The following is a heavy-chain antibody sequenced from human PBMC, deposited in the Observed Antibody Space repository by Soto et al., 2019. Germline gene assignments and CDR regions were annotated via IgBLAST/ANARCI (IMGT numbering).Heavy chain of an antibody. Sequence: GASVKVSCKASGYTFTSYAMHWVRQAPGQRLEWMGWINAGNGNTKYSQKFQGRVTITRDTSASTAYMELSSLRSEDTAVYYCARCDFWGGSDRFAPIARYSYYYYGMDVWGQGTTVTVSS. CDR2: INAGNGNT. D-gene: IGHD3-3*01. V-gene: IGHV1-3*01. J-gene: IGHJ6*02. CDR3: ARCDFWGGSDRFAPIARYSYYYYGMDV. CDR1: GYTFTSYA.